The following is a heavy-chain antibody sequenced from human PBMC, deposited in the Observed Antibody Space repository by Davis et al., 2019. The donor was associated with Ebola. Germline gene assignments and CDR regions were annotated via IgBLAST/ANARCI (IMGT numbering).Heavy chain of an antibody. V-gene: IGHV4-39*01. J-gene: IGHJ4*02. D-gene: IGHD1-26*01. Sequence: SETLSLTCTVSGGPISSSNYYWGWIRQPPGKGLEWIGSIYYRGTTYYTPSLKSRVTISVDTSKNQFSLKLSSVSAADTAVYYCARRRLSFEAIDYWGQGTLVTVSS. CDR2: IYYRGTT. CDR3: ARRRLSFEAIDY. CDR1: GGPISSSNYY.